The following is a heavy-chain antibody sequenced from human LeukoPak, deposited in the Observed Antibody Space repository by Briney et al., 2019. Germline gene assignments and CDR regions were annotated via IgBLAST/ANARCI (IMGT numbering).Heavy chain of an antibody. Sequence: GGSLRLSCAASGFTFSSYEMNWVRQAPGKGLQWLSYISSGGYTIYCADSVKGRFTISRDNAKNSLYLQINSLRAEDTAFYYCTRDKYDNRGFYYYYMDVWGQGTLVTVSS. D-gene: IGHD2-15*01. J-gene: IGHJ6*03. CDR3: TRDKYDNRGFYYYYMDV. V-gene: IGHV3-48*03. CDR1: GFTFSSYE. CDR2: ISSGGYTI.